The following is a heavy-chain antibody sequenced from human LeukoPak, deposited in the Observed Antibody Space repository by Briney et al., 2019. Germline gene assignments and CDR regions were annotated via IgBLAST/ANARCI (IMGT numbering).Heavy chain of an antibody. CDR2: IYYGGST. CDR3: ARSPYCTGGSCYLLY. CDR1: GGSISSGGYY. Sequence: ASQTLSLTCTVSGGSISSGGYYWSWIRQYPGKGLEWIGYIYYGGSTYYTPSLKSRVTISVDTSENQFSLNLSSATAADTAVYYCARSPYCTGGSCYLLYWGQGTLATVSS. D-gene: IGHD2-15*01. V-gene: IGHV4-31*03. J-gene: IGHJ4*02.